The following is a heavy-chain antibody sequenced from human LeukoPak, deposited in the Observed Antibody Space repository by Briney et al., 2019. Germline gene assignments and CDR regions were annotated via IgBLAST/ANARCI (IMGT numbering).Heavy chain of an antibody. J-gene: IGHJ4*02. CDR3: ARQPPEALTQFDY. V-gene: IGHV5-51*01. CDR2: IYPGGSDT. CDR1: GYRFTSYW. Sequence: GESLKISCKGSGYRFTSYWIGWVRQMPGKGLEWMGIIYPGGSDTTYSPSFQGQVTISADTSISTAYLQWSSLKASDTAMYYCARQPPEALTQFDYWGQGTLVTVSS.